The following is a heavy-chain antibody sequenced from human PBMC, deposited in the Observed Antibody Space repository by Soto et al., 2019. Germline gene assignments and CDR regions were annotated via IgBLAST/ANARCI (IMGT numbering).Heavy chain of an antibody. CDR1: GFTFSSYA. V-gene: IGHV3-23*01. Sequence: GGSLRLSCAASGFTFSSYAMSWVRQAPGKGLEWVSAISGSGGSTYYADSVKGRFTISRDNSKNTLYLQMNSLRAEDTAVYYCAKMRYYDSSGYLGRYFDYWGQGTLVTVSS. D-gene: IGHD3-22*01. CDR3: AKMRYYDSSGYLGRYFDY. CDR2: ISGSGGST. J-gene: IGHJ4*02.